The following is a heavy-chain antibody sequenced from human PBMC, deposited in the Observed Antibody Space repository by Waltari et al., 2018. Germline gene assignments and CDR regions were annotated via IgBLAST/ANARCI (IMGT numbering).Heavy chain of an antibody. Sequence: EVQLVESGGGLVQPGRYLRLSCAVSGFSFSDYAMHWVRQPPGTGLEWVSGISWNSGNIVYAEAVKGRFTISRDNARNSLNLQMNSLTAEDTALYYCTKDIGSSGFLTYYGMDVWGQGTTVTVSS. D-gene: IGHD3-22*01. CDR3: TKDIGSSGFLTYYGMDV. CDR2: ISWNSGNI. J-gene: IGHJ6*02. CDR1: GFSFSDYA. V-gene: IGHV3-9*01.